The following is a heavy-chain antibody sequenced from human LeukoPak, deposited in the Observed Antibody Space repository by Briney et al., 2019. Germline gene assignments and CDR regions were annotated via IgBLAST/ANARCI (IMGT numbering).Heavy chain of an antibody. CDR3: ARDSETGGIDY. CDR2: ISDIGSI. D-gene: IGHD3-16*01. CDR1: GGSISSYY. J-gene: IGHJ4*02. Sequence: SETLSLTCTVSGGSISSYYWSWIRQPPGKGLKWIAYISDIGSINYNPSLKSRVTISLDTSKNQFSLKLSSVTAADTAVYYCARDSETGGIDYWGQGTLVTVSS. V-gene: IGHV4-59*01.